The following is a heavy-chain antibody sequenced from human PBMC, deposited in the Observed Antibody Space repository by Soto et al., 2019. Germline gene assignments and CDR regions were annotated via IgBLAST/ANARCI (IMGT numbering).Heavy chain of an antibody. CDR1: GYTFTSYA. J-gene: IGHJ4*02. CDR2: INAGNGNT. Sequence: QVQLVQSGAEEKKPGASVKVSCKASGYTFTSYAIHWVRQAPGQRLEWMGWINAGNGNTKYSQKFQGRVTITRDTFASTAYMELSSLKSEDTAVYYCARGHWWLFDYWGQGTLVTVSS. CDR3: ARGHWWLFDY. D-gene: IGHD2-8*02. V-gene: IGHV1-3*05.